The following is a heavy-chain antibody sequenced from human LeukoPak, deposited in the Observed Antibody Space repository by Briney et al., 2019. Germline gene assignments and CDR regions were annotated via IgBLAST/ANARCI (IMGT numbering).Heavy chain of an antibody. Sequence: GGSLRLSCAASGFTFSSYEMNWVRQAPGKGLEWVSYISSSGSTIYYADSVKGRFTISRDNAKNSLYLQMNSLRAEDTAVYYCARENRRDGYEWIDYWGQGTLVTVSS. CDR3: ARENRRDGYEWIDY. CDR2: ISSSGSTI. CDR1: GFTFSSYE. J-gene: IGHJ4*02. V-gene: IGHV3-48*03. D-gene: IGHD5-24*01.